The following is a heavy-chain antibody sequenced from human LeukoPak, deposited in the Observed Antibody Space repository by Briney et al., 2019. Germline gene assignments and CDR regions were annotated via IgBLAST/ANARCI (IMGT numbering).Heavy chain of an antibody. CDR2: ITGIGGTT. CDR1: GFTFSNYA. D-gene: IGHD1-26*01. CDR3: ARGGGGSYYWAFDI. J-gene: IGHJ3*02. V-gene: IGHV3-64*01. Sequence: GGSLRLSCAASGFTFSNYAMHWVRQAPGKGLEYVSSITGIGGTTYYTTSVEGRFTISRDNSKNTLYLQMGSLRAEDMAVYYCARGGGGSYYWAFDIWGQGTMVTVSS.